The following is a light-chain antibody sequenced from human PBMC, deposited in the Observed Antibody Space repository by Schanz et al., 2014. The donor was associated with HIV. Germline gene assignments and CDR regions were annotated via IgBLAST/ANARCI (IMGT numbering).Light chain of an antibody. CDR3: TSYAGNNKGV. J-gene: IGLJ3*02. V-gene: IGLV2-8*01. CDR1: SSDVGGYNY. Sequence: QSVLTQPPSASGSLGQSVTISCTGTSSDVGGYNYVSWYQQHPNKAPKLVIYEVNQRPSGVPDRFSGSKSGNTASLTVSGLRAEDEADYYCTSYAGNNKGVFGGGTKLT. CDR2: EVN.